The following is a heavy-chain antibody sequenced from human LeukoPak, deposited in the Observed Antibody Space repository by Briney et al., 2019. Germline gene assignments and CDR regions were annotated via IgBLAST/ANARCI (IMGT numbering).Heavy chain of an antibody. CDR2: MNPNSGNT. CDR1: GYTFTSCD. CDR3: ARAVRYSYMDV. J-gene: IGHJ6*03. V-gene: IGHV1-8*03. Sequence: ASVKVSCKASGYTFTSCDINWVRQATGQGLEWMGWMNPNSGNTGYAQKFQGRVTITRNTSISTAYMELSSLRSEDTAVYYCARAVRYSYMDVWGKGTTVTVSS. D-gene: IGHD1-1*01.